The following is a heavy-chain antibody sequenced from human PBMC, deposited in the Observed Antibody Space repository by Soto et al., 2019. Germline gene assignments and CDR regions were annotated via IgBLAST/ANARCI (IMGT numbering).Heavy chain of an antibody. D-gene: IGHD3-22*01. CDR1: GFTFIEYA. CDR2: IRSKAYGGTT. CDR3: TRIHYYYDSSGSTQGYYYYGMDV. J-gene: IGHJ6*02. Sequence: GGSLRLSCTASGFTFIEYAMSCVRQAPGKGLERVGFIRSKAYGGTTEYAASVKGRFTISRDDSKSIAYLQMNSLKTEDTAVYYCTRIHYYYDSSGSTQGYYYYGMDVWGQGTTVTVSS. V-gene: IGHV3-49*04.